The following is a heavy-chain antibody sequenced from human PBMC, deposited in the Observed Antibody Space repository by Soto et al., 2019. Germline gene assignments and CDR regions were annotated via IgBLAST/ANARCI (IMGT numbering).Heavy chain of an antibody. CDR3: ARDRRFTIFGVAGNFDY. D-gene: IGHD3-3*01. CDR2: ISSSSSTI. CDR1: GFTFSSYS. Sequence: EVQLVESGGGLVQPGGSLRLSCAASGFTFSSYSMNWVRQAPGKGLEWVSYISSSSSTIYYADSVKGRFTISRDNAKNSLYLQMNSLRAEDTAVYYCARDRRFTIFGVAGNFDYWGRGTLVTVSS. V-gene: IGHV3-48*01. J-gene: IGHJ4*02.